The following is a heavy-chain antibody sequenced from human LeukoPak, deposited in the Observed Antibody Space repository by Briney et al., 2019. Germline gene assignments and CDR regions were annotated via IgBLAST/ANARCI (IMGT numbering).Heavy chain of an antibody. Sequence: GASVKVSCKVSGYTHTELSMHWVRQAPGKGLEWMGGFDPEDGETIYAQKFQGRVTMTEDTSTDTAYMELSSLRSEDTAVCYCATGCRGNNTMVRGVMTHYYGMDVWGQGTTVTVSS. CDR2: FDPEDGET. V-gene: IGHV1-24*01. D-gene: IGHD3-10*01. CDR3: ATGCRGNNTMVRGVMTHYYGMDV. J-gene: IGHJ6*02. CDR1: GYTHTELS.